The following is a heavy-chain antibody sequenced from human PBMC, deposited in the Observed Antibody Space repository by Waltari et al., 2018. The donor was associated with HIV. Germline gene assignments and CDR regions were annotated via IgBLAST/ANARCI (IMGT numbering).Heavy chain of an antibody. CDR2: INHRGST. Sequence: QVQLQQWGAGLLKPSETLSLTCAVYGGSFSGYYWSWIRQPPGKGLEWIGEINHRGSTNSTPPLKGLGILAVDTSMNYFSLKLSFGTAADTAVYYWARARYCSSTRCYTKGRRNAFYYYALDVWGQGTTVTVSS. J-gene: IGHJ6*02. D-gene: IGHD2-2*02. CDR1: GGSFSGYY. V-gene: IGHV4-34*01. CDR3: ARARYCSSTRCYTKGRRNAFYYYALDV.